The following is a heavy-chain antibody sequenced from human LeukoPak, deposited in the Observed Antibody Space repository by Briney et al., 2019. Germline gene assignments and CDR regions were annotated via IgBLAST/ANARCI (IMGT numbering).Heavy chain of an antibody. CDR3: AKEYTPSAPLGELDS. V-gene: IGHV3-30*02. CDR1: GFNLNSYA. CDR2: IRHDEANS. J-gene: IGHJ4*02. D-gene: IGHD2-2*02. Sequence: GGSLRLSCAVSGFNLNSYAMHWVRQAPGKGLEWVAVIRHDEANSFYADSVQGRFTISRDTSKKLLYLQMNSLRVEDTAVYYCAKEYTPSAPLGELDSWGQGTLVTVSS.